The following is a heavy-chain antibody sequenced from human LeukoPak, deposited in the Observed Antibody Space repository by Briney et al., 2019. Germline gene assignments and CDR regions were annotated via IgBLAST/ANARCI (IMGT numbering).Heavy chain of an antibody. J-gene: IGHJ4*02. Sequence: SETLSLTCAVHGGSFSGYYWSWIRQPPGKGLEWIGEINHSGSTNYNPSLKSRVTISVDTSKNQFSLKLSSVTAADTAVYYCARGVPPYGSGSYYFDYWGQGTLVTVSS. V-gene: IGHV4-34*01. CDR1: GGSFSGYY. D-gene: IGHD3-10*01. CDR2: INHSGST. CDR3: ARGVPPYGSGSYYFDY.